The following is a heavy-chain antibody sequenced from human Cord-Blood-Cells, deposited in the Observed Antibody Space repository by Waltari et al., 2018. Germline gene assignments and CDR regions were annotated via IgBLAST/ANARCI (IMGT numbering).Heavy chain of an antibody. V-gene: IGHV3-30-3*01. CDR2: ISYDGSNK. CDR3: AREFMVQGVVNY. Sequence: QVQLVESGGGVVQPGRSLRLSCAASGFTFSSYAMHWVRQAPGKGLEWVAVISYDGSNKYYADSVKGRFTISRDNSKNTLYLQMNSLRAEDTAVYYCAREFMVQGVVNYWGQGTLVTVSS. J-gene: IGHJ4*02. CDR1: GFTFSSYA. D-gene: IGHD3-10*01.